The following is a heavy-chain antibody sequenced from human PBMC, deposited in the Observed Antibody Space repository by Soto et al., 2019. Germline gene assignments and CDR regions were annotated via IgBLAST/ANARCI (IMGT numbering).Heavy chain of an antibody. J-gene: IGHJ6*02. V-gene: IGHV5-51*01. Sequence: GESLKISCKGSGYSFTSYWIGWVRQMPGKGLEGMGIIYPGDSDTGYSPSFQGQVTISADKSISTAYLQWSSLKASDTAMYYCARQGYSGYDPPYYGMDVWGQGTKVTVSS. D-gene: IGHD5-12*01. CDR2: IYPGDSDT. CDR3: ARQGYSGYDPPYYGMDV. CDR1: GYSFTSYW.